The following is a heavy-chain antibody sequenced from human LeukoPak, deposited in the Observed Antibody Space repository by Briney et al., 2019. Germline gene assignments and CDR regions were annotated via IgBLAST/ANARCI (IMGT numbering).Heavy chain of an antibody. V-gene: IGHV3-15*01. CDR1: GFTFTNSW. Sequence: GGSLRLSCAASGFTFTNSWMSWVRQAPGKGLECVGRIKSKTDGGTTDYAAPVKGRFTISRDDSNNTLYLQMNSLKTEDTAVYYCTTDPEAAAYYGDYYYYAMDVWGKGTTVTVSS. CDR3: TTDPEAAAYYGDYYYYAMDV. D-gene: IGHD1-26*01. CDR2: IKSKTDGGTT. J-gene: IGHJ6*04.